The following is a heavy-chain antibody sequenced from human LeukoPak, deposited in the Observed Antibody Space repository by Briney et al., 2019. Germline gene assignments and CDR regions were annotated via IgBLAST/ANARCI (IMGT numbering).Heavy chain of an antibody. D-gene: IGHD6-13*01. V-gene: IGHV1-69*13. CDR3: ASANSSSWSDFDY. Sequence: AASVKVSCKASGGTFSSYAISWVRQAPGQGLEWMGGIIPIFGTTNYAQKFQGRVTITADESTSTVYMELSSLRSEDTAVYYCASANSSSWSDFDYWGQGTLVTVSS. CDR1: GGTFSSYA. J-gene: IGHJ4*02. CDR2: IIPIFGTT.